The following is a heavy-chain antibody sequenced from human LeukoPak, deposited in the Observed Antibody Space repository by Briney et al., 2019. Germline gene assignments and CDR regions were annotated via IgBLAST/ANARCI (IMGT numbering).Heavy chain of an antibody. J-gene: IGHJ6*02. D-gene: IGHD2-2*01. Sequence: SETLSLTCAVYGGSFSGYYWSWIRQPPGKGLEWIGEINHSGSTNYNPSLKSRVTISVDTSKNQFSLKLSSVTAADTAVYYCARGGGPRYCSSTSCSRHYGMDVWGQGTTVTVSS. CDR2: INHSGST. CDR1: GGSFSGYY. V-gene: IGHV4-34*01. CDR3: ARGGGPRYCSSTSCSRHYGMDV.